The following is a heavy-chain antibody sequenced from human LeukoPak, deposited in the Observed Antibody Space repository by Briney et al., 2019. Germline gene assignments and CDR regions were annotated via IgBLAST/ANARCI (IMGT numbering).Heavy chain of an antibody. V-gene: IGHV3-11*01. CDR1: GFTFRSYG. Sequence: GGTLRLSCAASGFTFRSYGMSWIRQAPGKGLEWASYISSSGSTIYYADSVKGRFTISRDNAKNSLYLQMNSLRAEDTAVYYCARDYYDSSGYYYFDYWGQGTLVTVSS. CDR2: ISSSGSTI. D-gene: IGHD3-22*01. J-gene: IGHJ4*02. CDR3: ARDYYDSSGYYYFDY.